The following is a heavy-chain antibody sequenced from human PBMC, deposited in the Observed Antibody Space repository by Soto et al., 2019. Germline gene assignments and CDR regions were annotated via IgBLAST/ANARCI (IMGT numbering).Heavy chain of an antibody. CDR2: IYYSGST. V-gene: IGHV4-31*03. CDR1: GGSISSGDYY. J-gene: IGHJ3*02. D-gene: IGHD3-10*01. CDR3: ATGSRHYGSGNYYNVGAFDI. Sequence: PSETLSLTCTVSGGSISSGDYYWNWIRQHPGKGLEWIGCIYYSGSTYYNPSLKSRVTISVDTSKNQFSLKLSSVTAADTAVYFCATGSRHYGSGNYYNVGAFDIWAQGTMVTVS.